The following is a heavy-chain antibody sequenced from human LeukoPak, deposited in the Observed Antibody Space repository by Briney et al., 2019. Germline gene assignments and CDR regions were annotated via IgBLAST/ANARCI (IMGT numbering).Heavy chain of an antibody. CDR2: ISGSGGST. V-gene: IGHV3-23*01. Sequence: GGSLRLSCAASGFTFSSYAMSWVRQAPGKGLEWVSAISGSGGSTYYADSVKGRFTISRDNSKNTLYLQMNSLRAEDTAVYYCANLPTSYGAKGGQTGNYYYGMDVWGQGTTVTVSS. CDR1: GFTFSSYA. J-gene: IGHJ6*02. CDR3: ANLPTSYGAKGGQTGNYYYGMDV. D-gene: IGHD4-23*01.